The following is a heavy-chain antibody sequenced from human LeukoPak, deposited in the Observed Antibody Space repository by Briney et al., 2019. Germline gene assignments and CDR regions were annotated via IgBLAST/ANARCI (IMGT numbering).Heavy chain of an antibody. Sequence: GGSLRLPCAASGFTFSSYEMNWVRQAPGKGLEWVSYISSSGSTIYYADSVKGRFTISRDNAKNSLYLQMNSLRAEDTAVYYCAREGSSGWYHFDYWGQGTLVTVSS. D-gene: IGHD6-19*01. CDR2: ISSSGSTI. J-gene: IGHJ4*02. CDR1: GFTFSSYE. V-gene: IGHV3-48*03. CDR3: AREGSSGWYHFDY.